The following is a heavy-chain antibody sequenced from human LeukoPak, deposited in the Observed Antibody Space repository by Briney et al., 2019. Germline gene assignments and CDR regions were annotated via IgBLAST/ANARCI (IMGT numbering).Heavy chain of an antibody. Sequence: GGSLRLSCAASGFTFSSYWMHWVRQAPGKGLVWVSRITSYGRSTSYADSVKGRFTMSRDNAKNTLYLQMNRLRVEDTAVYYCSYGAPTTSDYWGQGTLVTVSS. V-gene: IGHV3-74*01. J-gene: IGHJ4*02. CDR3: SYGAPTTSDY. CDR1: GFTFSSYW. D-gene: IGHD2/OR15-2a*01. CDR2: ITSYGRST.